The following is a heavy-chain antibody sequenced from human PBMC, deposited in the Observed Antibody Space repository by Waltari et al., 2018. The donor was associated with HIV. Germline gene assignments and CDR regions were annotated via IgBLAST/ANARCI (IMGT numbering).Heavy chain of an antibody. CDR2: ISSYHGNT. Sequence: QVQLVQSGAEVKKHGASVKVSCKASGYTFTSYGISWVRQAPGQGLAWMGWISSYHGNTNYAQHLQGRVTLTTDTSTSTAYMELRSLRSDDTAVYFCARVAQYQYDFWSGYRFDYWGQGTLVTVSS. CDR3: ARVAQYQYDFWSGYRFDY. D-gene: IGHD3-3*01. J-gene: IGHJ4*02. CDR1: GYTFTSYG. V-gene: IGHV1-18*01.